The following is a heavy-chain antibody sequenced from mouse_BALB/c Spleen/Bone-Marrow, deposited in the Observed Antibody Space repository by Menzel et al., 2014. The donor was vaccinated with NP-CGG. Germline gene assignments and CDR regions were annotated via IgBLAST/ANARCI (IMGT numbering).Heavy chain of an antibody. V-gene: IGHV3-1*02. D-gene: IGHD1-1*01. CDR1: GYSITSGYG. CDR3: TRETTVVADFDY. J-gene: IGHJ2*01. CDR2: IHYSGYT. Sequence: EVKLMESGPDQVKPSQSLSLTCTVTGYSITSGYGWHWIRQFPGNKLQWMGYIHYSGYTDYNPSLKSRISITRDTSKNQFFLQLNSVTTEDTGTYYCTRETTVVADFDYWGQGTTLAVSS.